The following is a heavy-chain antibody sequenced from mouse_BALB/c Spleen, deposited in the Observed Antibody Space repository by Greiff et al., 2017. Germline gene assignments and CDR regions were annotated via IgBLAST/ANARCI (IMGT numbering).Heavy chain of an antibody. J-gene: IGHJ4*01. Sequence: VKLQESGAELARPGASVKMSCKASGYTFTSYTMHWVKQRPGQGLEWIGYINPSSGYTNYNQKFKDKATLTADKSSSTAYMQLSSLTSEDSAVYYCAREEYGNYFYAMDYWGQGTSVTVSS. CDR2: INPSSGYT. D-gene: IGHD2-10*02. CDR3: AREEYGNYFYAMDY. V-gene: IGHV1-4*01. CDR1: GYTFTSYT.